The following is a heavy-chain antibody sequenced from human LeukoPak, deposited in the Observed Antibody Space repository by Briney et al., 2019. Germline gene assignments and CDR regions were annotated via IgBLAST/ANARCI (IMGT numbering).Heavy chain of an antibody. Sequence: PGESLRLSCLASGFNFRNYAMAWVRQAPGKGLEWVSVISGSGRSLDYADSVRGRFTISRDNSKNTLYLQMHSLRAEDTAVYYCAKDPGPDIVVVTATFDSWGQGTLVTVSS. J-gene: IGHJ4*02. CDR2: ISGSGRSL. CDR1: GFNFRNYA. D-gene: IGHD2-21*02. CDR3: AKDPGPDIVVVTATFDS. V-gene: IGHV3-23*01.